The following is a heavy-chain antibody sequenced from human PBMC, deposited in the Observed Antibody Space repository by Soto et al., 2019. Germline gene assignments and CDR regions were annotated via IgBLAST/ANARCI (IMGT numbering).Heavy chain of an antibody. J-gene: IGHJ4*02. V-gene: IGHV1-2*02. D-gene: IGHD1-26*01. CDR3: GKGRSGDVGVFY. Sequence: QVQLVQSGAEVKKSGASVKVSCKASGYTFTGYYIHWVRQAPGQGPEWMGEISPNSGGTKYAQRFQGRVTMTRDTSITTVYMALSNLSPDDTAVYYCGKGRSGDVGVFYWGQGTLVTVYS. CDR1: GYTFTGYY. CDR2: ISPNSGGT.